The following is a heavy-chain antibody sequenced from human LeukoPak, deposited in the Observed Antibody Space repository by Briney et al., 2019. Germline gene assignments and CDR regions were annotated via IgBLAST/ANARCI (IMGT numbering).Heavy chain of an antibody. CDR3: ARVGSCTNGVCYNPFDY. D-gene: IGHD2-8*01. V-gene: IGHV3-11*04. J-gene: IGHJ4*02. CDR2: ISSSGSTT. CDR1: GFIFSDYY. Sequence: GGSLRLSCAASGFIFSDYYMSWIRQAPGKGLEWVSYISSSGSTTYYADSVKGRFTISRDNAKNSLYLQMNSLRAEDTAVYYCARVGSCTNGVCYNPFDYWGQGTLLTVSS.